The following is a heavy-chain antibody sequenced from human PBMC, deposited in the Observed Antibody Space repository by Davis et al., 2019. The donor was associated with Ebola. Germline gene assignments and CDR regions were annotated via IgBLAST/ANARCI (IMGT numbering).Heavy chain of an antibody. CDR1: GGSISSSSYY. CDR3: ARRSMATMGWAWYFDL. J-gene: IGHJ2*01. D-gene: IGHD5-24*01. V-gene: IGHV4-61*05. CDR2: IYYSGST. Sequence: MPSETLSLTCTVSGGSISSSSYYWGWIRQPPGKGLEWIGYIYYSGSTNYNPSLKRRVTISVDTSKNQFSLKLSSVTAADTAVYYCARRSMATMGWAWYFDLWGRGTLVTVSS.